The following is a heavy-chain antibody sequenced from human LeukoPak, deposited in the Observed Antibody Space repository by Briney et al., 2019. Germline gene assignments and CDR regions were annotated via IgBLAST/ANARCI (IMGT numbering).Heavy chain of an antibody. V-gene: IGHV3-21*01. D-gene: IGHD6-6*01. CDR1: GFTFSTYS. J-gene: IGHJ4*02. Sequence: PGGSLRLSCAASGFTFSTYSMNWLRLAPGKGLEWVSSISPDSNYKYYVDSVKGRFTISRDNAKSSLYLQMNSLRAEDTAVYYCARVYSSSVDYWGQGTLVTVSS. CDR2: ISPDSNYK. CDR3: ARVYSSSVDY.